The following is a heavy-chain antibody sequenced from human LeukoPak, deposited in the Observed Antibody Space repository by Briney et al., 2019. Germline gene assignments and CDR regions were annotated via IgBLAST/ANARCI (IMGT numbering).Heavy chain of an antibody. Sequence: PGGSLRLSCAASGITFSNAWMSWVRQAPGKGLEWVGRIKSKTDGGTTDYGAPVKGRFTISRDDSKNMMYLQMNSLKTEDTAVYYCTTVLSIAAAGMWGQGTLVTVSS. CDR1: GITFSNAW. J-gene: IGHJ4*02. CDR2: IKSKTDGGTT. V-gene: IGHV3-15*01. D-gene: IGHD6-13*01. CDR3: TTVLSIAAAGM.